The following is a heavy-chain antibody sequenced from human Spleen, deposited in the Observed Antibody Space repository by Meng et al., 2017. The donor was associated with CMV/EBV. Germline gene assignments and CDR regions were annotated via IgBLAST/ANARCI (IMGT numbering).Heavy chain of an antibody. CDR1: GYSISSTNW. V-gene: IGHV4-28*01. D-gene: IGHD3-22*01. Sequence: QGQLQESGPGLVNPSDTLSLTCAVSGYSISSTNWWGWIRQPPGKGLEWIGYIYYSGSTSYNPSLKSRVTMSVDTSKNQFSLNLNSVTAVDTAVYYCARNVPGTSAYYDWGQGTLVTVPS. CDR2: IYYSGST. CDR3: ARNVPGTSAYYD. J-gene: IGHJ4*02.